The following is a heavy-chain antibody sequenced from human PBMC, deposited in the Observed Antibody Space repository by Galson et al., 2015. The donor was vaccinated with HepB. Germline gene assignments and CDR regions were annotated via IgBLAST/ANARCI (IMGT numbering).Heavy chain of an antibody. CDR1: GFTFSSYS. J-gene: IGHJ4*02. V-gene: IGHV3-48*02. Sequence: SLRLSCAASGFTFSSYSMNWVRQAPGKGLEWVSYISSSSSTIYYADSVKGRFTITRNNAKNSLFLQMISLSDEDTAVYYCARDKSADDYWGQGTLVTVSS. CDR3: ARDKSADDY. CDR2: ISSSSSTI.